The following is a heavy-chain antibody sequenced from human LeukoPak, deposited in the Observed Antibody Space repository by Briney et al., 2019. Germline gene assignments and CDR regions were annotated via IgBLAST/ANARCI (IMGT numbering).Heavy chain of an antibody. CDR2: ISWNSGSI. J-gene: IGHJ6*02. CDR3: AKDSSSSAFRHDYYYGMDV. V-gene: IGHV3-9*01. CDR1: GFTFDDYA. Sequence: GRSLRPSCAASGFTFDDYAMHWVRQAPGKGLEWVSGISWNSGSIGYADSVKGRFTISRDNAKNSLYLQMNSLRAEDTALYYCAKDSSSSAFRHDYYYGMDVWGQGTTVTVSS. D-gene: IGHD6-6*01.